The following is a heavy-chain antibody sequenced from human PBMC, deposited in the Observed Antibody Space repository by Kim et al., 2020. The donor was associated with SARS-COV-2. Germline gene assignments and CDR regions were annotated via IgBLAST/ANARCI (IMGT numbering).Heavy chain of an antibody. J-gene: IGHJ5*02. Sequence: ASVKVSCKASGYTFTSYGISWVRQAPGQGLEWMGWISAYNGNTNYAQKLQGRVTMTTDTSTSTAYMELRSLRSDDTAVYYCARDPPMVRGPKGWFDPWGQGTLVTVSS. V-gene: IGHV1-18*01. CDR2: ISAYNGNT. D-gene: IGHD3-10*01. CDR1: GYTFTSYG. CDR3: ARDPPMVRGPKGWFDP.